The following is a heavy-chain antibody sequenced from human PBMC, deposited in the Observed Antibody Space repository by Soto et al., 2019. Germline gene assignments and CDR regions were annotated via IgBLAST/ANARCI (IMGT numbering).Heavy chain of an antibody. J-gene: IGHJ6*02. V-gene: IGHV3-30-3*01. CDR2: ISYDGSDK. CDR3: ARDTGPNGYNYYYFGMYV. CDR1: GFTFSNYA. D-gene: IGHD5-18*01. Sequence: QVHLVESGGGVVQPGRSLRLSCAASGFTFSNYAMHWVRQAPGKGLEWVAVISYDGSDKYNANSVKGRFTISRDNSKNTLYLQMNSLRAEDTAVYYCARDTGPNGYNYYYFGMYVWCQGTTVTVSS.